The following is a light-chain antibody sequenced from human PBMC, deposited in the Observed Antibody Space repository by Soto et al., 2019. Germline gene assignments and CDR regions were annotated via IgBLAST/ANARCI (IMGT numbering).Light chain of an antibody. Sequence: LTQPRSASGSIGQSVTISCTGTSSDVGGYNYVSWYQQHPGKAPKLMIYEVSERPSGVPDRFSGSKSGNTASLTVSGLQADDEADYYCSSYSGTNYHYVFGTGTKVTVL. V-gene: IGLV2-8*01. J-gene: IGLJ1*01. CDR1: SSDVGGYNY. CDR2: EVS. CDR3: SSYSGTNYHYV.